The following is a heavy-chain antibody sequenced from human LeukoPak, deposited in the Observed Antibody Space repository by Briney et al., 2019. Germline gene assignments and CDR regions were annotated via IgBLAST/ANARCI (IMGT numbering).Heavy chain of an antibody. CDR2: IWFDGRNI. CDR3: ARQRQWLVGRASYYYGMDV. V-gene: IGHV3-33*01. Sequence: GESLKISCAASGFTFSSYGMHRVRQTPGKGLWWVAVIWFDGRNIYYADSVKGRFIISSDNSRNTLYLQMDSLRDEDTAVYCCARQRQWLVGRASYYYGMDVWGQGTTVTVS. J-gene: IGHJ6*02. CDR1: GFTFSSYG. D-gene: IGHD6-19*01.